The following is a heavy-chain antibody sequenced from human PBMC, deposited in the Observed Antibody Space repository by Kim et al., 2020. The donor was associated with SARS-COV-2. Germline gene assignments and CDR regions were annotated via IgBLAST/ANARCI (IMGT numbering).Heavy chain of an antibody. CDR2: IWYDGSNK. CDR1: GFTFSSYG. D-gene: IGHD2-15*01. CDR3: AREWAHRGCSGGSCHMGPLYY. J-gene: IGHJ4*02. Sequence: GGSLRLSCAASGFTFSSYGMHWVRQAPGKGLEWVAVIWYDGSNKYYADSVKGRFTISRDNSKNTLYLQMNSLRAEDTAVYYCAREWAHRGCSGGSCHMGPLYYWGQRTLVTVSS. V-gene: IGHV3-33*01.